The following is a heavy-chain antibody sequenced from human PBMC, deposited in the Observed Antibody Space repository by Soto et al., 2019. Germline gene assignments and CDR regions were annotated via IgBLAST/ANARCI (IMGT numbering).Heavy chain of an antibody. Sequence: SETLSLTCTVSGGSITNYYWSWIRQPPGKGLEWIGYIYYSGTTNYNPSLKSRVTISVDTSKNQFSLKLSSVTAGDTAEYYGGGWWGIKGYFPYWGQGTLVTVSS. J-gene: IGHJ4*02. CDR2: IYYSGTT. D-gene: IGHD3-16*01. V-gene: IGHV4-59*08. CDR1: GGSITNYY. CDR3: GGWWGIKGYFPY.